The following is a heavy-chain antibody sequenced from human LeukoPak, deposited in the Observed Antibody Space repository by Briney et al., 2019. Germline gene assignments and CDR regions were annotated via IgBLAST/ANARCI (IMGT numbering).Heavy chain of an antibody. V-gene: IGHV3-7*03. D-gene: IGHD3-9*01. CDR2: IKQDGSEK. CDR3: AKPVRDILTGYYPI. CDR1: GFTFSSYW. Sequence: GGSLRPSCAASGFTFSSYWMSWVRQAPGKGLEWVANIKQDGSEKYYVDSVKGRFTISRDNAKNSLYLQMNSLRAEDTAVYYCAKPVRDILTGYYPIWGQGTLVTVSS. J-gene: IGHJ4*02.